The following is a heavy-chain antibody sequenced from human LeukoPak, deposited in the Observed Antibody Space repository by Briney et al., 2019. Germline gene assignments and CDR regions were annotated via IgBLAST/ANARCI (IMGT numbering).Heavy chain of an antibody. D-gene: IGHD1-26*01. J-gene: IGHJ4*02. CDR1: GGSISSYY. CDR3: ARGGSPVPLY. CDR2: IYYGGSS. Sequence: SETLSLTCTVSGGSISSYYWSWIRQPPGKGLEWIGYIYYGGSSNYNPSLKSRVTLSVDTSKNQFSLKLSSVTAADTAVYYCARGGSPVPLYWGQGTLVTVSS. V-gene: IGHV4-59*01.